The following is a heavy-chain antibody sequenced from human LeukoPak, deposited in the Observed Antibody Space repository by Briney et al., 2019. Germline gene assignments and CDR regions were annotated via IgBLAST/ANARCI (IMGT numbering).Heavy chain of an antibody. D-gene: IGHD3-10*01. CDR3: AKDRITMVQGVTRFDY. CDR1: GFTFSSYA. J-gene: IGHJ4*02. Sequence: GGSLRLSCAASGFTFSSYAMSWVRQAPGKGLEWVSAISGSGGSTYYADSVKGRFTISRDNSKNTLYLQMNSLRAEDTAVYYCAKDRITMVQGVTRFDYWGQGTLVTVSS. CDR2: ISGSGGST. V-gene: IGHV3-23*01.